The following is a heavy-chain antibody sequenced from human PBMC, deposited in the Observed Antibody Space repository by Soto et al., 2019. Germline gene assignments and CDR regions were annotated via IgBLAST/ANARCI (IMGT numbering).Heavy chain of an antibody. D-gene: IGHD1-26*01. CDR3: AILGGTYYAFDF. J-gene: IGHJ3*01. V-gene: IGHV3-23*01. CDR1: GFTINSHA. Sequence: PGGSLRLSCAVSGFTINSHAMGWVRQAPGKGLEWVSAVGPRGRDTYYADSVEGRFTISRDNSKNTVSLQMNSLRAEDTAVYYCAILGGTYYAFDFWGQGTLVTVSS. CDR2: VGPRGRDT.